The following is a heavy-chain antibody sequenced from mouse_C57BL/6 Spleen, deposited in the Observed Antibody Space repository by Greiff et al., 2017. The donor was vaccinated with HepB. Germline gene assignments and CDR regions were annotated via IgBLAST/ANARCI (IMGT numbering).Heavy chain of an antibody. Sequence: EVQRVESGPGLVKPSQSLSLTCSVTGYSITSGYYWNWIRQFPGNKLEWMGYISYDGSNNYNPSLKNRISITRDTSKNQFFLKLNSVTTEDTATYYCARYDGYYLYYAMDYWGQGTSVTVSS. CDR1: GYSITSGYY. J-gene: IGHJ4*01. V-gene: IGHV3-6*01. D-gene: IGHD2-3*01. CDR3: ARYDGYYLYYAMDY. CDR2: ISYDGSN.